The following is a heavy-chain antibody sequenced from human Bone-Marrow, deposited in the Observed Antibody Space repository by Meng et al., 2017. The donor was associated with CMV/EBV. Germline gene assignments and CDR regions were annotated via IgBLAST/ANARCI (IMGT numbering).Heavy chain of an antibody. CDR3: ARAPYSSSWGV. Sequence: SETLSLTCAVYGGSFSGYYWSWIRQPPGKGLEWIGEINHSGSTNYIPSLKSRVTISVDTSKNQFSLKLSSVTAADTAVYYCARAPYSSSWGVWGQGTTVTIYS. D-gene: IGHD6-13*01. J-gene: IGHJ6*02. CDR1: GGSFSGYY. CDR2: INHSGST. V-gene: IGHV4-34*01.